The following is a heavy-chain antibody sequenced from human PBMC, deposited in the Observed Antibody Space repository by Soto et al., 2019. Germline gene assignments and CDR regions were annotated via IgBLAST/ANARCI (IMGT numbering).Heavy chain of an antibody. CDR3: VRDPSSGVVAAFDI. J-gene: IGHJ3*02. Sequence: PGGSLRLSCAASGFTVSSNYMSWVRQAPGKGLEWVSVIYSGGSTYYADSVKGRFTISRDNSKNTLYLQMNSLRAEDTAVYYCVRDPSSGVVAAFDIWGQGTMVTVSS. V-gene: IGHV3-66*01. D-gene: IGHD6-19*01. CDR1: GFTVSSNY. CDR2: IYSGGST.